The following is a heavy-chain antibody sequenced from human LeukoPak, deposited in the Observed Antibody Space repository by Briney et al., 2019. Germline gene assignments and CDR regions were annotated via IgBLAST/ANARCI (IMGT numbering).Heavy chain of an antibody. J-gene: IGHJ6*04. CDR2: VNHSGST. V-gene: IGHV4-34*01. CDR3: ARVGPLRCYGSGSLLGPRQDYGMDV. D-gene: IGHD3-10*01. CDR1: GGSLSGYY. Sequence: SETLSLTCAVYGGSLSGYYWCWICMRPRAGMEWIGEVNHSGSTSNNPSPPSRVTITVDTSKNQFHLMLSSAAAADMAVYYCARVGPLRCYGSGSLLGPRQDYGMDVWGKGTTVTVSS.